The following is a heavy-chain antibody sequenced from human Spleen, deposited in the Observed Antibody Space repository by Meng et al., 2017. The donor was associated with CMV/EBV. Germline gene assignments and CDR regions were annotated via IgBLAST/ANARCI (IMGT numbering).Heavy chain of an antibody. CDR1: TFSSYS. J-gene: IGHJ4*02. Sequence: TFSSYSMHWVRQAPGKGLEWVSCISSSSNYIYNADSVKGRFTISRDNAKNSLYPQMNSLRVEDTAVYYCARDIRAGTTDRLLLLGFDYWGQGTLVTVSS. CDR2: ISSSSNYI. CDR3: ARDIRAGTTDRLLLLGFDY. V-gene: IGHV3-21*01. D-gene: IGHD2-15*01.